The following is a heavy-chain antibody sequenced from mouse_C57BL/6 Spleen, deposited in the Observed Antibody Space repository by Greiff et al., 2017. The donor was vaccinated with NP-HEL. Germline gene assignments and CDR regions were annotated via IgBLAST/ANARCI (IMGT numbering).Heavy chain of an antibody. D-gene: IGHD4-1*01. CDR3: ARNWEVYYFDY. Sequence: VQLQQSGGGLVKPGGSLKLSCAASGFTFSDYGMHWVRQAPEKGLEWVAYISSGSSTIYYADTVKGRFTISRDNAKNTLFLQMTSLRSEDTAMYYCARNWEVYYFDYWGQGTTLTVSS. CDR1: GFTFSDYG. J-gene: IGHJ2*01. V-gene: IGHV5-17*01. CDR2: ISSGSSTI.